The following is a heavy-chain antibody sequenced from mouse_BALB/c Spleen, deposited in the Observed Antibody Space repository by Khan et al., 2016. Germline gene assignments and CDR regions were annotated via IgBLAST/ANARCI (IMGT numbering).Heavy chain of an antibody. D-gene: IGHD1-1*01. CDR3: ARQLDCSSSDYAMDY. V-gene: IGHV5-6*01. Sequence: EVELVESGGDLVKPGGSLNLSGAASGFTFSNYAMSWVRQTPDKRLEWVATISSGGSYTYYPDSAQGRFTISRDNAKTTLYLQRSSLKSEDTAIYYCARQLDCSSSDYAMDYWGQGTSVTVSS. CDR1: GFTFSNYA. CDR2: ISSGGSYT. J-gene: IGHJ4*01.